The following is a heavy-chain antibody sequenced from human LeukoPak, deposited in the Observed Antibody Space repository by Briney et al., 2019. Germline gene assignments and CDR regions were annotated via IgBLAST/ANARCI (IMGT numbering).Heavy chain of an antibody. D-gene: IGHD3-3*01. CDR3: AREVEWLDY. J-gene: IGHJ4*02. Sequence: SETLSLTCTVSGGSISSYYWSWIRQPPGKGLEWIGYIYYSGSTNYNPSLKSRVTISVDTSKNQFSLKLSSVIAADTAVYYCAREVEWLDYWGQGTLVTVSS. CDR1: GGSISSYY. V-gene: IGHV4-59*01. CDR2: IYYSGST.